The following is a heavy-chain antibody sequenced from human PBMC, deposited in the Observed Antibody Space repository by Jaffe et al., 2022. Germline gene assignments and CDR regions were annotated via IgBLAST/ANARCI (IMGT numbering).Heavy chain of an antibody. CDR3: ARGEDVLLWFGVQATGLVNWFDP. CDR1: GYTFTSYY. CDR2: INPSGGST. Sequence: QVQLVQSGAEVKKPGASVKVSCKASGYTFTSYYMHWVRQAPGQGLEWMGIINPSGGSTSYAQKFQGRVTMTRDTSTSTVYMELSSLRSEDTAVYYCARGEDVLLWFGVQATGLVNWFDPWGQGTLVTVSS. V-gene: IGHV1-46*01. J-gene: IGHJ5*02. D-gene: IGHD3-10*01.